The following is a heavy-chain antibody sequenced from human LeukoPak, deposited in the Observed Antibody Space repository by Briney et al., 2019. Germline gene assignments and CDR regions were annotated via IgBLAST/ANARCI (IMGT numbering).Heavy chain of an antibody. CDR2: ISYDGSNK. CDR3: AIITRHDAFDI. D-gene: IGHD2-2*01. CDR1: GFTISSYA. V-gene: IGHV3-30*04. Sequence: PGGSLRLSCAASGFTISSYAMHWVRQAPGKGLEWVAVISYDGSNKYYADSVKGRFTISRDNSKNTLYLQMNSLRAEDTAVYYCAIITRHDAFDIWGQGTMVTVSS. J-gene: IGHJ3*02.